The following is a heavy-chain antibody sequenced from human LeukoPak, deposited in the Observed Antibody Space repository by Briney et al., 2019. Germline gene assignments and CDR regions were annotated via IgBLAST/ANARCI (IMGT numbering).Heavy chain of an antibody. V-gene: IGHV4-59*01. CDR3: ARYRIVGATRSFDY. CDR1: GGSISSYY. CDR2: IYYSGST. J-gene: IGHJ4*02. D-gene: IGHD1-26*01. Sequence: SETLSLTCTVSGGSISSYYWSWIRQPPGKGLEWSGYIYYSGSTNYNPSLKSRVTISVDTSKNQFSLKLSSVTAADTAVYYCARYRIVGATRSFDYWGQGTLVTVSS.